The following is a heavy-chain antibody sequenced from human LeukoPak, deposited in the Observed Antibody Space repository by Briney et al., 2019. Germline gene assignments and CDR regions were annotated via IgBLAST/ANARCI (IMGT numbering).Heavy chain of an antibody. CDR3: AREVHDYVWGSQHDALDI. V-gene: IGHV1-8*03. CDR2: MNPNSGNT. Sequence: ASVKVSCKASGYTFTSYDITWVRQATGQGLEWMGWMNPNSGNTAYAQKFQGRVTITRNTSISTAYMELSSLRSEDTAVYYCAREVHDYVWGSQHDALDIWGQGTMVTVSS. D-gene: IGHD3-16*01. J-gene: IGHJ3*02. CDR1: GYTFTSYD.